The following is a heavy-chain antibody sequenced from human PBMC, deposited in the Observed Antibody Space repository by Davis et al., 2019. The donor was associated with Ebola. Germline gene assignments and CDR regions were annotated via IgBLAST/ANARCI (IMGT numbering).Heavy chain of an antibody. CDR1: GFTVSSNY. J-gene: IGHJ4*02. CDR2: IYSGGST. Sequence: GESLKISCAASGFTVSSNYMSWVRQAPGKGLEWVSVIYSGGSTYYADSVKGRFTISRHNSKNTLYLQMNSLRAEDTAVYYCARVWSSSFKGGYYFDYWGQGTLVTVSS. D-gene: IGHD6-13*01. CDR3: ARVWSSSFKGGYYFDY. V-gene: IGHV3-53*01.